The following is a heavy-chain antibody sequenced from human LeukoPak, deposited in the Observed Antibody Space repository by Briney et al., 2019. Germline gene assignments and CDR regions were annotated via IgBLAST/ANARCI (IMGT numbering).Heavy chain of an antibody. D-gene: IGHD1-26*01. CDR3: ATGGTDDY. CDR1: GYTFTSSY. CDR2: INLGGGST. Sequence: ASVKVSCKASGYTFTSSYMHWVRQAPGQGLEWMGIINLGGGSTSYAQKFQGRVTMPRVTSTSTVYMELSSLRSEDTAVYYCATGGTDDYWGQGTLVTVSS. V-gene: IGHV1-46*03. J-gene: IGHJ4*02.